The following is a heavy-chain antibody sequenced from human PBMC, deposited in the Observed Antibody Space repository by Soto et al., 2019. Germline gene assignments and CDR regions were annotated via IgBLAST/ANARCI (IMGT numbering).Heavy chain of an antibody. CDR1: GGPISGDDYF. CDR3: ARDLAYCASGSCYAKWGS. Sequence: SETLSLTCTVSGGPISGDDYFWSWIPQSPGKGLEWVGFIYYSGTYYNPSLKSRVSMSVDTSKNQFSLNLSSVTAADTAVYYCARDLAYCASGSCYAKWGSWGQGTLVTVSS. CDR2: IYYSGT. D-gene: IGHD2-15*01. J-gene: IGHJ5*02. V-gene: IGHV4-30-4*01.